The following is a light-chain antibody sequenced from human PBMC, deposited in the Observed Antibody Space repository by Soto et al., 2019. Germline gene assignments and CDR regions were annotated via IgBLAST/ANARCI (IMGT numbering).Light chain of an antibody. J-gene: IGLJ2*01. CDR3: CSYAGSSTVV. Sequence: QSALTQPASMSGSPGQSITISCTGTSSDVGSYNLVSWYQQYPGKAPKVMIYEVSKRPSGVSNRFSGSKSGNTASLTISGLQAEDEADYYCCSYAGSSTVVFGGGTKLTVL. V-gene: IGLV2-23*02. CDR2: EVS. CDR1: SSDVGSYNL.